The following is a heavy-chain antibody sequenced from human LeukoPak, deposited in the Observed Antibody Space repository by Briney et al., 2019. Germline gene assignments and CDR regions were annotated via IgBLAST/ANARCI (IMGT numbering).Heavy chain of an antibody. CDR3: AKWGDYDVLTGYYVSDY. J-gene: IGHJ4*02. D-gene: IGHD3-9*01. V-gene: IGHV3-23*01. CDR1: GFTFSNYA. Sequence: GGSLRLSCVASGFTFSNYAMSWVRQAPGKGLEWVSAITGSGGNTYYADSVKGRFNISRDNSKNTVFLQMNSLRAEDTAVYYCAKWGDYDVLTGYYVSDYWGQGTLVTVSS. CDR2: ITGSGGNT.